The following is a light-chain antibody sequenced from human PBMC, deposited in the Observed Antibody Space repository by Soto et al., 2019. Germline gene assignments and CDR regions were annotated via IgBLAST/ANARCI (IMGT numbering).Light chain of an antibody. V-gene: IGKV3-20*01. CDR3: QQSGSSLT. CDR1: QSVSSSY. CDR2: GAS. J-gene: IGKJ5*01. Sequence: EVVLTQSPATLSLSPGERATLSCRASQSVSSSYLAWYQQKPGQAPRLLIYGASSRATGIPDRFSGSGSGTDFTLTISRLGPEDFAVFYCQQSGSSLTFGQGTRLEIK.